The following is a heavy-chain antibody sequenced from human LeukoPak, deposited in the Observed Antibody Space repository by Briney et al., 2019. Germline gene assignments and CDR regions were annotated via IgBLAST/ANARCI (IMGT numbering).Heavy chain of an antibody. V-gene: IGHV4-30-2*01. J-gene: IGHJ4*02. CDR3: ARGAPTVTTYYFDY. CDR1: GGSISSGGYS. Sequence: SQTLSLTCAVSGGSISSGGYSWSWIRQPPGKGLEWIGYIYHSGSTYYNPSLKSRVTISVDRSKNQFSLKLSSVTAADTAVYYCARGAPTVTTYYFDYWGRGTLVTVSS. D-gene: IGHD4-17*01. CDR2: IYHSGST.